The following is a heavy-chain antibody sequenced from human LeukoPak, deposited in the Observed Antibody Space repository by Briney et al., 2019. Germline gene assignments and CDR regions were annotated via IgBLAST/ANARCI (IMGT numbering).Heavy chain of an antibody. CDR3: ARLILMSTKGAFDI. J-gene: IGHJ3*02. CDR2: IYYSGSA. Sequence: PSETLSLTCAVYGGSFSSYYWSWIRQPPGKGLEWIGYIYYSGSANYNPSLKSRVTISVDTPKNQFSLKLNSVTAADTAVYYCARLILMSTKGAFDIWGQGTMVTVSS. CDR1: GGSFSSYY. D-gene: IGHD2-8*01. V-gene: IGHV4-59*01.